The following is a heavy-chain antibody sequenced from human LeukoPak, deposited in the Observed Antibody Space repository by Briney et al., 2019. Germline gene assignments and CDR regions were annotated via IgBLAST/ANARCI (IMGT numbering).Heavy chain of an antibody. V-gene: IGHV3-15*01. Sequence: GGSLRLSCAASGFTFSNAWMSWVRQAPGKGLEWVGRIKSKTDGGTTDYAAPVKGRFTISRDDSKNTLYLQMNSLKTEDTAVYYCTTDGYCSDGSCPDYWGQGTLVTVSS. CDR2: IKSKTDGGTT. D-gene: IGHD2-15*01. CDR1: GFTFSNAW. J-gene: IGHJ4*02. CDR3: TTDGYCSDGSCPDY.